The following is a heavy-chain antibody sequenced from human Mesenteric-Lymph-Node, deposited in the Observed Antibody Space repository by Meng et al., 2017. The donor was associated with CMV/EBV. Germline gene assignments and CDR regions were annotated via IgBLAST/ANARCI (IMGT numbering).Heavy chain of an antibody. V-gene: IGHV3-7*01. Sequence: GGSLRLSCAASGFTFSSYWMSWVRQAQGKGLEWVANIKQDGSGKSYVDSVNGRFTISRDNAKNTLYLQMNSLIAEDTAVYYYARGRYNWNRGGSDYWGQGTLVTVSS. D-gene: IGHD1-20*01. CDR1: GFTFSSYW. J-gene: IGHJ4*02. CDR3: ARGRYNWNRGGSDY. CDR2: IKQDGSGK.